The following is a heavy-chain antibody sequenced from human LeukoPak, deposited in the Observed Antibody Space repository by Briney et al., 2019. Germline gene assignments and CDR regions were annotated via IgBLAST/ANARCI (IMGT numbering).Heavy chain of an antibody. CDR3: ARASYYYDTSGLGAFDI. V-gene: IGHV3-9*01. J-gene: IGHJ3*02. Sequence: GGSLRLSCAASGFTFDDHARYWVRQAPGKGLEWVSGINWDGSRIGYADAVKGRFTISRDSAKNSLYLQMNSLRTEDTALYYCARASYYYDTSGLGAFDIWGQGTLVTVSS. CDR1: GFTFDDHA. D-gene: IGHD3-22*01. CDR2: INWDGSRI.